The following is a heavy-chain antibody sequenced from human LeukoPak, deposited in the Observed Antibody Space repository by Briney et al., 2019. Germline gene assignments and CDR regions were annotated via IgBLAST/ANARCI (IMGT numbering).Heavy chain of an antibody. V-gene: IGHV3-74*01. CDR2: INTDGSTT. D-gene: IGHD1-14*01. Sequence: GGSLRLSCAASGFTFSSYWIHWVRQAPGQGLVWVSRINTDGSTTVYADSVRGRFTISRDNAKNTLYLQMISLRPEDTAVYYCAGVYNTNRRAFDMWGQGTMVTVSS. J-gene: IGHJ3*02. CDR1: GFTFSSYW. CDR3: AGVYNTNRRAFDM.